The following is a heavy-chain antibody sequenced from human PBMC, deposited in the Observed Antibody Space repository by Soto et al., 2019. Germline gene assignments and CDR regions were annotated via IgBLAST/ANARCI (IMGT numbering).Heavy chain of an antibody. CDR2: IYYSGST. V-gene: IGHV4-59*01. J-gene: IGHJ6*02. CDR3: ARDLRSSGWPYYYDYGMDV. CDR1: GGSISSYY. D-gene: IGHD6-19*01. Sequence: QVQLQESGPGLVKPSETLSLTCTVSGGSISSYYWSWIRQPPGKGLEWIGYIYYSGSTNYNPSLKSRVTISVDTSENQFSLKLSSVTAADTAVYYCARDLRSSGWPYYYDYGMDVGGQGTTVTVSS.